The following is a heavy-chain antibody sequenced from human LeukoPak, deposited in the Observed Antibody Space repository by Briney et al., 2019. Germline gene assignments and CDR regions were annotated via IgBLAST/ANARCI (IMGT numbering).Heavy chain of an antibody. Sequence: GGSLRLSCAASGFTFNNAWMSWVRQAPGKGLEWVGRIKSKTDGGTTDYAAPVKGRVTFSRDDSKNTLYLQMNSLRAEDTAVYYCARGPERTGVGTRYYYDMDVWGQGTTVTVSS. CDR2: IKSKTDGGTT. D-gene: IGHD2-8*01. CDR3: ARGPERTGVGTRYYYDMDV. V-gene: IGHV3-15*01. J-gene: IGHJ6*02. CDR1: GFTFNNAW.